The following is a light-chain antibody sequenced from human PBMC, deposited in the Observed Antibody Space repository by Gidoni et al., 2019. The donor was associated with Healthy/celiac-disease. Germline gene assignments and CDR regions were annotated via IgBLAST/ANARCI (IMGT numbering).Light chain of an antibody. CDR2: QDS. CDR1: KLGDKY. CDR3: QAWDSSLHVV. J-gene: IGLJ2*01. V-gene: IGLV3-1*01. Sequence: SYELPQPPSVSVSPGQTASITCSGDKLGDKYACWYQQKPGQSPVLVIYQDSKRPSGIPERFSGSNSGNTATLTISGTQAMDEADYYCQAWDSSLHVVFGGGTKLTVL.